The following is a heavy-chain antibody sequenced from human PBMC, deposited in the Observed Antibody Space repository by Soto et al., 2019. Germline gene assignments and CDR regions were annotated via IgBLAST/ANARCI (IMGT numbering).Heavy chain of an antibody. CDR2: ISAYNGDA. Sequence: QVQLVQSGAEVKKPGASVKVSCKASAYTFTRYGFVWVRQAPGQGLEYMGGISAYNGDAKYAQDFQGRVTMTIDTTTKTGYMELASLTSDDTAVYDCSTGMWLGTLDPWGQGTLVTVSS. CDR1: AYTFTRYG. CDR3: STGMWLGTLDP. D-gene: IGHD3-10*01. V-gene: IGHV1-18*01. J-gene: IGHJ5*02.